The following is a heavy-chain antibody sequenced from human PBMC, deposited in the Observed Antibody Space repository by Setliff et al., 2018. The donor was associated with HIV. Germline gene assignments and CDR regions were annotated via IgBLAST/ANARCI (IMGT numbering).Heavy chain of an antibody. D-gene: IGHD3-10*01. CDR3: ARDLRLHLDDIYGSGTVYGMDV. V-gene: IGHV1-46*01. CDR2: INPSGGST. Sequence: ASVQVSCKASGYTFTSYYMHWVRQAPGQGLEWMGIINPSGGSTSYAQKFQGRVTMTRDTSTSTVYMELSSLRSEDTAVYYCARDLRLHLDDIYGSGTVYGMDVWGQGSLVTVSS. CDR1: GYTFTSYY. J-gene: IGHJ6*02.